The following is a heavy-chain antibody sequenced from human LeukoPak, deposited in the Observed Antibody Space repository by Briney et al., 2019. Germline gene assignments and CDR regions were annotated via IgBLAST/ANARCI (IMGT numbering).Heavy chain of an antibody. CDR1: GGSISSYY. Sequence: PSETLSLTCTVSGGSISSYYWSWIRQPPGKGLEWIGYIYYSGSTNYNPSLKSRVTISVDTSKNQFSLKLSSVTAADTAVYYCARWHCSTTTCYYLDHWGQGTLVTVSS. D-gene: IGHD2-2*01. J-gene: IGHJ4*02. V-gene: IGHV4-59*01. CDR2: IYYSGST. CDR3: ARWHCSTTTCYYLDH.